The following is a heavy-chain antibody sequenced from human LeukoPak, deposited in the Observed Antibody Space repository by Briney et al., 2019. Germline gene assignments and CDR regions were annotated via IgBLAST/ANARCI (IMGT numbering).Heavy chain of an antibody. J-gene: IGHJ4*02. CDR2: ISGSGGST. V-gene: IGHV3-23*01. D-gene: IGHD2-21*02. CDR1: GFTFSSYA. Sequence: GGSLRLSCAASGFTFSSYAMSWVRQAPGKGLEWVSAISGSGGSTYYADSVKGRFAISRDNSKNTLYLQMNSLRAEDTAVYYCATQYCGGDCPPHDYWGQGTLVTVSS. CDR3: ATQYCGGDCPPHDY.